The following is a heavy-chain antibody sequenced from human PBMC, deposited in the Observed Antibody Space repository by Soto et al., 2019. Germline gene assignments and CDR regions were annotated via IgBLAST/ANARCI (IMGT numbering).Heavy chain of an antibody. D-gene: IGHD6-19*01. V-gene: IGHV4-39*01. CDR1: DDSIGRSNYF. Sequence: SETLSLICTVSDDSIGRSNYFLGWIRQTPGKGLEWIGNIFYSGNTHYNPSLKSRVTISLDTSNHHFSLRVSSVTAADTAVYYCARHLHPGDSSGSFGYWGPGALVTVSS. CDR3: ARHLHPGDSSGSFGY. J-gene: IGHJ4*02. CDR2: IFYSGNT.